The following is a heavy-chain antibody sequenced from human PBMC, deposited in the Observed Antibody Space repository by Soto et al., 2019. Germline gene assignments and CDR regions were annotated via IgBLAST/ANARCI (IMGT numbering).Heavy chain of an antibody. J-gene: IGHJ4*02. D-gene: IGHD6-19*01. Sequence: EVQLLESGGGLVQPGGSLRLSCAASGFTFSSYAMSWVRQAPGKGLEWVSAISGSGGSTYYADSVKGRGTISRDNPKHSLYLQTNTLRAEDTAVYYGEKASSGWHFNYWGQGSLVIVSS. CDR3: EKASSGWHFNY. CDR2: ISGSGGST. V-gene: IGHV3-23*01. CDR1: GFTFSSYA.